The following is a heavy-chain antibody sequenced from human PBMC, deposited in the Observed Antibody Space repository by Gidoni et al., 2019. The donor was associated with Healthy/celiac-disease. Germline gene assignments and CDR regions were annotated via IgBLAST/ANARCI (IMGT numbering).Heavy chain of an antibody. CDR3: ARQAVTEYNFDY. D-gene: IGHD4-17*01. CDR1: GASISSSSNS. V-gene: IGHV4-39*01. J-gene: IGHJ4*02. Sequence: QLQLQESGPGLVKPSETLSLTCTVSGASISSSSNSWGWIRQHPGKGLEWMGSLYYGGSTYYNPSLKSRVSISVDTSKNQFALKLSSVTAVDTAVYYCARQAVTEYNFDYWGQGTLVTVSS. CDR2: LYYGGST.